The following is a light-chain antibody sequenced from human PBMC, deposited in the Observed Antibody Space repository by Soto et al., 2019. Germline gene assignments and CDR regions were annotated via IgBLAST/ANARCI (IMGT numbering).Light chain of an antibody. Sequence: DIQKSQSASTVSASVGDRVAITCRASQSISTYLAWYQQKPGKAPKLLIYKASSLESGVPSRFSGSGSGAEFTLTFSCLQTDDVATYDCQQYNTYPRTFGQGTKVDIK. J-gene: IGKJ1*01. V-gene: IGKV1-5*03. CDR2: KAS. CDR3: QQYNTYPRT. CDR1: QSISTY.